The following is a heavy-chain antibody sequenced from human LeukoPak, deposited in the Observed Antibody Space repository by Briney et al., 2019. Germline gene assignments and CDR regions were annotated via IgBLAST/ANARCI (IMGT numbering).Heavy chain of an antibody. CDR3: ARARDYFDY. CDR1: GFTFSDYY. CDR2: ISSGSTYT. Sequence: GGSLRLSCAASGFTFSDYYMSWIRQAPGKGLEWVSYISSGSTYTNYADSAKGRFTISRDNAKNSLYLQMNSLRAEDTAVYYCARARDYFDYWGQGTLVTVSS. V-gene: IGHV3-11*06. J-gene: IGHJ4*02.